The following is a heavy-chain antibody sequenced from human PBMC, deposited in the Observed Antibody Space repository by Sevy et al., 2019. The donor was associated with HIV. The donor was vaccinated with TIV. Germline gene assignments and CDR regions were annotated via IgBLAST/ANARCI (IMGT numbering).Heavy chain of an antibody. V-gene: IGHV3-23*01. D-gene: IGHD5-12*01. Sequence: GGSLRLSCAASGFTFSSYAMSWVRQAPGKGLEWVSAISGSGISTYYADSVKGRFTISRDNSKNTLYLQMNNLRAEDTAVFYCAKGIRYSGYETDYWGQGTLVTVSS. CDR1: GFTFSSYA. CDR3: AKGIRYSGYETDY. CDR2: ISGSGIST. J-gene: IGHJ4*02.